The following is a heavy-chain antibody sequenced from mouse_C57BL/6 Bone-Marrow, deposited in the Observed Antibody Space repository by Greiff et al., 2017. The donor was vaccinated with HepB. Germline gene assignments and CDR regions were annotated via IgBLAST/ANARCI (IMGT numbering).Heavy chain of an antibody. Sequence: VMLVESGPELVKPGASVKLSCKASGYTFTSYDINWVKQRPGQGLEWIGWIYPRDGSTKYNEKFKGKATLTVDTSSSTAYMELHSLTSEDSAVYFCARWRLRRPIAMDYWGQGTSVTVSS. J-gene: IGHJ4*01. D-gene: IGHD2-4*01. CDR2: IYPRDGST. V-gene: IGHV1-85*01. CDR3: ARWRLRRPIAMDY. CDR1: GYTFTSYD.